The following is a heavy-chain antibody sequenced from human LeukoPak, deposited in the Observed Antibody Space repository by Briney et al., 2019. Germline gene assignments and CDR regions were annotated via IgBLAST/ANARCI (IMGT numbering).Heavy chain of an antibody. CDR1: GFTFSSYW. CDR3: ASRRDY. V-gene: IGHV3-74*01. CDR2: IKSDGSST. Sequence: TGGSLRLSCAASGFTFSSYWMHWVRQAPGKGLVWVSRIKSDGSSTIYADSVKGRFTISRDNAKNTLYLQMNSLRAEDTAVYYCASRRDYWGQGTLVTVSS. J-gene: IGHJ4*02.